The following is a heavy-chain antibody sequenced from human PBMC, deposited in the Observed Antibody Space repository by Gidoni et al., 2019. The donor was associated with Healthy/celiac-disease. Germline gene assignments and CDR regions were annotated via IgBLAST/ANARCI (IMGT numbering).Heavy chain of an antibody. CDR1: GFTFSSYG. Sequence: QVQLVESGGGVVQPGRSLRLSCAASGFTFSSYGMHWVRQAPGKGLEWVAVISYDGSNKYYADSVKGRFTISRDNSKNTLYLQMNSLRAEDTAVYYCAKEVLGYCSSTSSKCYYFDYWGQGTLVTVSS. CDR3: AKEVLGYCSSTSSKCYYFDY. CDR2: ISYDGSNK. V-gene: IGHV3-30*18. D-gene: IGHD2-2*03. J-gene: IGHJ4*02.